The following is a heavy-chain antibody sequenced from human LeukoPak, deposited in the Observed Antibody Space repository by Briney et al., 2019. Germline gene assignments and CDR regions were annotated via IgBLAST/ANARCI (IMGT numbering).Heavy chain of an antibody. V-gene: IGHV5-51*01. Sequence: GESLKISCKGSGYTFTSYWMVWVRQMPGRGLEWMGVIYPGDSDTRYGPSFQGQVTISADKSITTAYLQWSSLKASDTTMYYCARLSTVSDSSGYYYESSEYFDYWGQGTLVTVSS. D-gene: IGHD3-22*01. CDR2: IYPGDSDT. CDR1: GYTFTSYW. J-gene: IGHJ4*02. CDR3: ARLSTVSDSSGYYYESSEYFDY.